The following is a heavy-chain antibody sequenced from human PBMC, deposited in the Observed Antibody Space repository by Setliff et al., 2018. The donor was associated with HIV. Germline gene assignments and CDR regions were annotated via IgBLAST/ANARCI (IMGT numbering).Heavy chain of an antibody. D-gene: IGHD4-17*01. CDR3: ASHQDYGDNYYFDF. CDR1: GASITNDSFY. J-gene: IGHJ4*02. V-gene: IGHV4-39*01. CDR2: IHHSGPT. Sequence: SETLSLTCTVSGASITNDSFYWGWIRQSPGKGLEWIAHIHHSGPTYYNPSLKSRVTLSVGTSKNQFSLRLSSMTATDAALYYCASHQDYGDNYYFDFWGQGTLVTVSS.